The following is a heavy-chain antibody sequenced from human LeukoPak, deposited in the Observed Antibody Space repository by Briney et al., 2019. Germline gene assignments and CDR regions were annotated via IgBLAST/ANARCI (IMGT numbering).Heavy chain of an antibody. Sequence: AGSPRLSCAASGFTFSSYEMNWVRQAPGKGLEWVSYISRSGSTIFSADSVKGRFTTSRDNAKNSLFLQMNSLRAEDTAVYYCARVSTGSEYFDYWGQGTLVTVSS. CDR3: ARVSTGSEYFDY. J-gene: IGHJ4*02. CDR2: ISRSGSTI. CDR1: GFTFSSYE. V-gene: IGHV3-48*03.